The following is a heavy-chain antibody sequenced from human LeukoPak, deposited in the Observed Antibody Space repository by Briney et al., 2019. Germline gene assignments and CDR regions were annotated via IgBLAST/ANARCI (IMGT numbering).Heavy chain of an antibody. D-gene: IGHD2-15*01. CDR3: ARTIVVVVAANINWFDP. Sequence: ASVKVSCKASGYTFTSYGISWVRQAPGQGLEWMGWISAYNGNTNYAQKLQGRVTMTTDTSTSTAYMELRSLRSDDTAVYYCARTIVVVVAANINWFDPWGQGTLVTVSS. V-gene: IGHV1-18*01. J-gene: IGHJ5*02. CDR1: GYTFTSYG. CDR2: ISAYNGNT.